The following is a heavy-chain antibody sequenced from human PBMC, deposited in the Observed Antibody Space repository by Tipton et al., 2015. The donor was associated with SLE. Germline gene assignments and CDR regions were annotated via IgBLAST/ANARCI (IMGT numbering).Heavy chain of an antibody. CDR1: GGSISSHY. CDR3: ARGGGNRGILDY. Sequence: TLSLTCTVSGGSISSHYWSWIRQPPGKGLEWIGYIYYSGSTNYNPSLKSRVTISVDTSKNQFSLKLSSVTAADTAVYYCARGGGNRGILDYWGQGILVTVSS. D-gene: IGHD4-23*01. CDR2: IYYSGST. J-gene: IGHJ4*02. V-gene: IGHV4-59*11.